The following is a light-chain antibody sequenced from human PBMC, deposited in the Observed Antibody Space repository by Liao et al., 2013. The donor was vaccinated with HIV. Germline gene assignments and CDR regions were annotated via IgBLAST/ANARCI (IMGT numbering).Light chain of an antibody. Sequence: SYELTQPPSVSLAPGKTARITCGGDNIGTKNVHWYQLKPGQAPVLVIYYDSDRPSGIPERFSGSNSGNTATLIISRVEAGDEADYYCQVWDSHHDHLGVVFGGGTKLTVL. CDR1: NIGTKN. V-gene: IGLV3-21*01. CDR3: QVWDSHHDHLGVV. CDR2: YDS. J-gene: IGLJ2*01.